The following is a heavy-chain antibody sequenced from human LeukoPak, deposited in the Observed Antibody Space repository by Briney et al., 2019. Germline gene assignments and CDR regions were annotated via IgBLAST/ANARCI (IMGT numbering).Heavy chain of an antibody. CDR2: ISPSGGST. CDR1: GYTFTSNY. Sequence: ASVKVSCKAFGYTFTSNYMHWVRQAPGQGPEWMGVISPSGGSTTYAQKFQGRVTLTRDMSTSTAYMELSSLRSEDTAVYYCARRSRLLRYFDWSRGDGRYYYYMDVWGKGTTVTISS. D-gene: IGHD3-9*01. V-gene: IGHV1-46*01. CDR3: ARRSRLLRYFDWSRGDGRYYYYMDV. J-gene: IGHJ6*03.